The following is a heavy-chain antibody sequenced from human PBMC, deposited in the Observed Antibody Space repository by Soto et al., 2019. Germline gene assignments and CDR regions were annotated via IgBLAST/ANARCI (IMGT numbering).Heavy chain of an antibody. CDR1: GYTFTSYA. V-gene: IGHV1-3*01. J-gene: IGHJ4*02. CDR3: ARARQWLAFDY. D-gene: IGHD6-19*01. CDR2: INAGNGNT. Sequence: ASVKVSCKASGYTFTSYAMHWVRQAPGQRLEWTGWINAGNGNTKYSQKFQGRVTITRDTSASTAYMELSSLRSEDTAVYYCARARQWLAFDYWGQGTLVTVSS.